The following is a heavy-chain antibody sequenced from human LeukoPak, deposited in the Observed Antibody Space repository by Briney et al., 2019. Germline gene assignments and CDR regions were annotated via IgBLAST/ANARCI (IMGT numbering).Heavy chain of an antibody. J-gene: IGHJ4*02. Sequence: SETLSLTCTVSGGSLTNYYWAWLRQPPGKGLEWIGYIDYSGRANYSPSLKSRVTISLDTSNNQLSLKFNSVTAADTAVYYCARALATMFFDYWGQGTLVTVST. V-gene: IGHV4-59*01. D-gene: IGHD5-12*01. CDR1: GGSLTNYY. CDR3: ARALATMFFDY. CDR2: IDYSGRA.